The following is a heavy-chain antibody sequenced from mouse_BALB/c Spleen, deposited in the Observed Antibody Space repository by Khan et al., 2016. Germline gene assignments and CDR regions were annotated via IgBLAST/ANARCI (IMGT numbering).Heavy chain of an antibody. D-gene: IGHD4-1*01. CDR2: IDPSESYT. Sequence: QVQLQQPGAEFVMPGASVKLSCKASGYTFTIYWMHWVKQRPGQGLEWIGEIDPSESYTNYNQKFKGKATLTVDKSSGTAYMQLSSLTSEDSAVYYCAKTGTRGLEYWGQGTSVTVSS. J-gene: IGHJ4*01. CDR3: AKTGTRGLEY. V-gene: IGHV1-69*01. CDR1: GYTFTIYW.